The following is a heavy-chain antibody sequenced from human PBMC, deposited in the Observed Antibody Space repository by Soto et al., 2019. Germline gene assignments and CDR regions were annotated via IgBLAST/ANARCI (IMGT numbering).Heavy chain of an antibody. V-gene: IGHV3-48*04. CDR1: GFTFSSYS. CDR2: ISSSSSSI. Sequence: GGSLRLSCAASGFTFSSYSMNWVRQAPGKGLEWVSSISSSSSSIYYADSVKGRFTISRDNAKNSLYLQMNSLRAEDTAVYYCARGATVPMVNCFDYWGQGTLVTVSS. D-gene: IGHD4-17*01. J-gene: IGHJ4*02. CDR3: ARGATVPMVNCFDY.